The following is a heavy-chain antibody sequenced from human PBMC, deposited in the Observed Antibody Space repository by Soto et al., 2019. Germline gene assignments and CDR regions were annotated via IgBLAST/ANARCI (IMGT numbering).Heavy chain of an antibody. CDR1: GYTFSDYY. J-gene: IGHJ6*02. D-gene: IGHD2-2*01. CDR2: INLKSGDT. V-gene: IGHV1-2*04. CDR3: ARDHLPDYYYYGMDV. Sequence: QVQLVQSGAEVKKPGASVKVSCKASGYTFSDYYIHWVRQAPGQGPEWMGWINLKSGDTNYAQKFQGWVTMTRDTSNSTAYMELSRLTSDDTASYYCARDHLPDYYYYGMDVWGQGTTVTVSS.